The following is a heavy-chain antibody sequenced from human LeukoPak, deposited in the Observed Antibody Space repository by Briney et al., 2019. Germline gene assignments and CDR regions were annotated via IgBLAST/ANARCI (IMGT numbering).Heavy chain of an antibody. Sequence: SETLSLTCTVSGASIFSDYWSWIRQPPGRRPEWFGYIYSSGTTKYNPSLQSRVTISIDTSKNQFSLKLTSMTAADTAVYFCSRLLPSRPDFYFDYWGQGALVTVSS. V-gene: IGHV4-4*09. J-gene: IGHJ4*02. D-gene: IGHD6-6*01. CDR2: IYSSGTT. CDR1: GASIFSDY. CDR3: SRLLPSRPDFYFDY.